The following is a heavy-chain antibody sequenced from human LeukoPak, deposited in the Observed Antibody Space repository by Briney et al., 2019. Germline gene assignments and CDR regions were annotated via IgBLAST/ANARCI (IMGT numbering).Heavy chain of an antibody. J-gene: IGHJ4*02. Sequence: PSETLSLTCAVYGGSFSGYYWSWIRQPPGKGLEWIGKINHSGSTNYNPSLKSRVTISVDTSKNQFSLKLSSVTAADTAVYYCARVRGPFDYWGQGTLVTVSS. CDR1: GGSFSGYY. CDR3: ARVRGPFDY. V-gene: IGHV4-34*01. CDR2: INHSGST.